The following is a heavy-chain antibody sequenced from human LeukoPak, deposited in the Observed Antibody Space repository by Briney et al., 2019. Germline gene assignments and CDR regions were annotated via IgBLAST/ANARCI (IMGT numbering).Heavy chain of an antibody. CDR2: ISGSGGSP. J-gene: IGHJ6*02. CDR3: AKTLVMTAYYYYGMDV. D-gene: IGHD2/OR15-2a*01. CDR1: GGTFSSYA. V-gene: IGHV3-23*01. Sequence: GASVKVSRKASGGTFSSYAMSWVRQAPGKGLEWVSTISGSGGSPYYADSVKGRFTISRDNSKNTLYLQMNSLRAEDTAVYYCAKTLVMTAYYYYGMDVWGQGTTVTVSS.